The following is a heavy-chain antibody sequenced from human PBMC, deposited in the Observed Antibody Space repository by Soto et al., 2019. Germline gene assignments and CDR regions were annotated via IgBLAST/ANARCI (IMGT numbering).Heavy chain of an antibody. CDR1: GGSFSSYA. D-gene: IGHD3-22*01. CDR3: ASGYYDSSGYSIDY. Sequence: QVQLVQSGAEVMKPGSSVKVSCQSFGGSFSSYAFSWVRQAPGQGLEWMGGLIVILGTTNYAQKFKGRVTFTADESTSTAYMEVSSLESEDTAIYYCASGYYDSSGYSIDYWGQGTQVTVSS. CDR2: LIVILGTT. J-gene: IGHJ4*02. V-gene: IGHV1-69*01.